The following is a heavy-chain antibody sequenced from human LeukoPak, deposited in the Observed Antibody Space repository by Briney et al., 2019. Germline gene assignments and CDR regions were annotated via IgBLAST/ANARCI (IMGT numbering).Heavy chain of an antibody. CDR2: IYSSGST. CDR3: ARYGRGYSSSWYFDL. J-gene: IGHJ4*02. CDR1: GGSIRSYY. V-gene: IGHV4-4*07. Sequence: PSETLSLTCTVSGGSIRSYYWSCLRQPAGKGLEWIGRIYSSGSTNYSPSLKSRVTLSVDTSRDQFSLRLSSVTAADTAVYCCARYGRGYSSSWYFDLLGQGTLVTVSS. D-gene: IGHD6-13*01.